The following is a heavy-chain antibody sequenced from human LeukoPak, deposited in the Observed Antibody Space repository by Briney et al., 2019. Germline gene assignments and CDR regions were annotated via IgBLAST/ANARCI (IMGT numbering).Heavy chain of an antibody. V-gene: IGHV1-46*01. CDR2: INPSRGST. CDR3: ARDLGNYQHRNSYDSSALTDY. D-gene: IGHD3-22*01. J-gene: IGHJ4*02. CDR1: GDTFTTYY. Sequence: ASVKVSCKASGDTFTTYYIHWVRQAPGQGLEWMGIINPSRGSTSYAQKFQGRVTMTRDTSTSTVYMELSRLRSEDTAVYYCARDLGNYQHRNSYDSSALTDYWGQGTLVTVSS.